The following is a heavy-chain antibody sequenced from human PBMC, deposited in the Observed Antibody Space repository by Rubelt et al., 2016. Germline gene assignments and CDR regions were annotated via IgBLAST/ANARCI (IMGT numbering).Heavy chain of an antibody. CDR1: GFTFRTYG. CDR3: ARSSIAARHFDY. Sequence: GGGVVQPGRSLRLSCAASGFTFRTYGMHWVRQAPGKGLEWVAVIWYDGGYKYNADSVQGRFTISRDNAKNTLFLQMNSLSAEDTAVYYCARSSIAARHFDYWDQGTLVTDSS. V-gene: IGHV3-33*01. D-gene: IGHD6-6*01. CDR2: IWYDGGYK. J-gene: IGHJ4*02.